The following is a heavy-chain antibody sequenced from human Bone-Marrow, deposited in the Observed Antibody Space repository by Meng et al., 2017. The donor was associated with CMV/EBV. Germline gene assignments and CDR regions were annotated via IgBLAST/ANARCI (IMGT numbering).Heavy chain of an antibody. CDR3: ARVGGDGVWAFEY. CDR2: IAFDGSNE. CDR1: GFTFSSYG. V-gene: IGHV3-30*19. D-gene: IGHD2-8*01. Sequence: LSLPCAASGFTFSSYGMHWVRQAPGKGLEWVAVIAFDGSNEYYADSVKGRFTISRDNSKNTLYLQMNSLRAEDTAVFYCARVGGDGVWAFEYWGQGNLVNVAS. J-gene: IGHJ4*02.